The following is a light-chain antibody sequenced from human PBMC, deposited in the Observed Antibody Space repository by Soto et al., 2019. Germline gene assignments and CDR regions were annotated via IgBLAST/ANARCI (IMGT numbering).Light chain of an antibody. CDR1: ERVASNY. CDR3: QQYGGSPWT. J-gene: IGKJ1*01. V-gene: IGKV3-20*01. CDR2: GAS. Sequence: EVVLTQSPGTLSLSAGERATRFCRSSERVASNYLAWYQQKPGQAPRLLIYGASSRATGIPDRFSGSGSGTDFTLTISRLEPEDFAVFYCQQYGGSPWTFGQGTKVDI.